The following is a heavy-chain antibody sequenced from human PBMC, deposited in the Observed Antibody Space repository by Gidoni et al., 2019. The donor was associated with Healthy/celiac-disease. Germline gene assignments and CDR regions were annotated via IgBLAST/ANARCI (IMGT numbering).Heavy chain of an antibody. J-gene: IGHJ6*02. Sequence: QVQLVQSGAEVKKPGASVKVSCKASGYTFTSYYMHVVRQAPGQGLEWMGIINPRGVSTSYAQKFQGRVTMTRDTSTSTVYMELSSLRSADPAVYYCASALLAYGGYPYYYYGMDVWGQVTTVTVSS. D-gene: IGHD5-12*01. V-gene: IGHV1-46*03. CDR1: GYTFTSYY. CDR2: INPRGVST. CDR3: ASALLAYGGYPYYYYGMDV.